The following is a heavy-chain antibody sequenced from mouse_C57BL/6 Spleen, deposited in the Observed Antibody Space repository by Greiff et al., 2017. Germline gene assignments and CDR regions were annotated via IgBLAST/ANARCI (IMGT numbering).Heavy chain of an antibody. Sequence: VQLQQSGTVLARPGASVKMSCKTSGYTFTSYWMHWVKQRPGQGLEWIGAIYPGNSDTSYNQKFKGKAKLTAVTSASTAYMELSSLTTEDSAVYYCTRLITTVVATEGFAYWGQGTLVTVSA. CDR1: GYTFTSYW. D-gene: IGHD1-1*01. V-gene: IGHV1-5*01. CDR2: IYPGNSDT. J-gene: IGHJ3*01. CDR3: TRLITTVVATEGFAY.